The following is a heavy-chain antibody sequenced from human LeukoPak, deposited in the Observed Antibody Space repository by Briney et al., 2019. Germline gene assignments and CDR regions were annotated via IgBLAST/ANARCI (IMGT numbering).Heavy chain of an antibody. Sequence: GGSLRLSCAASGFTFSSYSMNWVRQAPGKGLEWVSSISSSSSYIYYADSVKGRFTISRDNAKNSLYLQMNSLRAEDTAVYYCARDASSGSIAARPITNWGQGTLVTVSS. CDR2: ISSSSSYI. CDR3: ARDASSGSIAARPITN. J-gene: IGHJ4*02. CDR1: GFTFSSYS. D-gene: IGHD6-6*01. V-gene: IGHV3-21*01.